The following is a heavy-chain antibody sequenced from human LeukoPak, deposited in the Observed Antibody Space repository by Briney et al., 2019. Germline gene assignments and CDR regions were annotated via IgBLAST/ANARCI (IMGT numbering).Heavy chain of an antibody. V-gene: IGHV3-30*04. D-gene: IGHD6-13*01. CDR2: ISYDGSNK. CDR3: AKGGEVSSWYKRLKLYFDY. CDR1: GFTFSSYV. Sequence: GGSLRLSCAASGFTFSSYVHWVRQAPGKGLEWVAVISYDGSNKYYADSVKGRFTISRDNSKNTLYLQMNSLRIEDTAVYYCAKGGEVSSWYKRLKLYFDYWGQGTLVTVSS. J-gene: IGHJ4*02.